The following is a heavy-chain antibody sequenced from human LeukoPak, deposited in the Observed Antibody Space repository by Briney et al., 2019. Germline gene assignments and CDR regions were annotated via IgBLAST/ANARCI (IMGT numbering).Heavy chain of an antibody. CDR3: ARVVEGWEYNWNDEAWYFDY. CDR2: ISAYNGNT. Sequence: ASVKVSCKASGYTFTSYGISWVRQAPGQGLEWMGWISAYNGNTNYAQKPQGRVTMTTDTSTSTAYMELRSLRSDDTAVYYCARVVEGWEYNWNDEAWYFDYWGLGTLVTVSS. D-gene: IGHD1-1*01. CDR1: GYTFTSYG. V-gene: IGHV1-18*01. J-gene: IGHJ4*02.